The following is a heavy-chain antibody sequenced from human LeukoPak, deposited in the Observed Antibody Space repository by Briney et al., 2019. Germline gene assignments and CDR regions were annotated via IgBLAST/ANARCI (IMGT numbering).Heavy chain of an antibody. CDR2: IYYSGST. V-gene: IGHV4-59*01. D-gene: IGHD6-13*01. CDR3: ARAVSWTDYYYYMDV. Sequence: KPSETLSLTCTVCGGSISSYYWSWIRQPPGKGLEWIGYIYYSGSTNYNPSLKSRVTISVDTSKNQFSLKLSSVTAADTAVYYCARAVSWTDYYYYMDVWGKGTTVTVSS. J-gene: IGHJ6*03. CDR1: GGSISSYY.